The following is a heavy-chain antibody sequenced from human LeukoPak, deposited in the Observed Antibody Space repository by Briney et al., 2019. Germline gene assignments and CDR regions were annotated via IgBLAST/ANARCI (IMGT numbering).Heavy chain of an antibody. CDR2: ISSSSSTI. Sequence: GGSLRLSCAASGFTFSSYSMNCVRQAPGKGLEWVSYISSSSSTIYYADSVKGRFTISRDNAKNSLYLQMNSLRDEDTAVYYCARFGYSSSWYEYGMDVWGQGTTVTVSS. V-gene: IGHV3-48*02. CDR3: ARFGYSSSWYEYGMDV. J-gene: IGHJ6*02. CDR1: GFTFSSYS. D-gene: IGHD6-13*01.